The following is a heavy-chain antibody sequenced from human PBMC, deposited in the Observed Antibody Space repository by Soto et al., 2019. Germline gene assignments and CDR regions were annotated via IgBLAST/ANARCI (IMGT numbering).Heavy chain of an antibody. Sequence: SETLSLTCTVSGGSISSGGYYWSWIRQHPGKGLEWIGYIYYSGSTYYNPSLKSRVTISVDTSKNQFSLKLSSVTAADTAVYYCARDKVRSTTKAANYYYYGMDVWGQGTTVTVSS. CDR2: IYYSGST. V-gene: IGHV4-31*03. D-gene: IGHD4-4*01. J-gene: IGHJ6*02. CDR1: GGSISSGGYY. CDR3: ARDKVRSTTKAANYYYYGMDV.